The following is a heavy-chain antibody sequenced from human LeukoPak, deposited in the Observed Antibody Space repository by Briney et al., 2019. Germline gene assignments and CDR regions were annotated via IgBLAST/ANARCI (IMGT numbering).Heavy chain of an antibody. V-gene: IGHV3-21*01. Sequence: GGSLRLSCAASGFTFSTYTMYWVRHPPGKRLEWVSITGSSSGGIHYADSVKGRFTIFRDNAKNTLTLQMNSLRVEDTAVYFCARDWVYKIDYWGRGTLVTVSS. D-gene: IGHD5-24*01. CDR1: GFTFSTYT. CDR2: TGSSSGGI. J-gene: IGHJ4*02. CDR3: ARDWVYKIDY.